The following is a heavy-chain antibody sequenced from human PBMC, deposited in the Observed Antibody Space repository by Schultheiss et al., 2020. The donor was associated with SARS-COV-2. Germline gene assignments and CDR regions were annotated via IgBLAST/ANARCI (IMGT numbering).Heavy chain of an antibody. D-gene: IGHD6-19*01. CDR1: GGSISSSSYY. V-gene: IGHV4-39*07. Sequence: SQTLSLTCTVSGGSISSSSYYWGWIRQPPGKGLEWIGEINHSGSTNYNPSLKSRVTISVDTSKNQFSLKLSSVTAADTAVYYCARGPPSAVAGNNWFDPWGQGTLVTVSS. CDR3: ARGPPSAVAGNNWFDP. CDR2: INHSGST. J-gene: IGHJ5*02.